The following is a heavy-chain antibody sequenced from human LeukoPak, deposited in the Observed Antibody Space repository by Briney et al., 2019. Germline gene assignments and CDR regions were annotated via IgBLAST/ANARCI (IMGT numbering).Heavy chain of an antibody. CDR3: ARGRRDGYTLYYMDV. CDR1: GGSISSYY. D-gene: IGHD5-24*01. Sequence: PSETLSLSCTVSGGSISSYYWVWIRQPPVKGLEWIGGMYYSGSTYYNPSLKSRVTISVDTSKNQFSLKLRSVTAADTAVYYCARGRRDGYTLYYMDVWGKGTTVTVSS. CDR2: MYYSGST. V-gene: IGHV4-39*07. J-gene: IGHJ6*03.